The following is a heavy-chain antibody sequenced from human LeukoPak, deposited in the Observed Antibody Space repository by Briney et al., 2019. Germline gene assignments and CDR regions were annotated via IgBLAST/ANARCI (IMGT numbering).Heavy chain of an antibody. V-gene: IGHV3-15*01. Sequence: PGGSLRLSCAASGFTFSTYGMHWVRQAPGKGLEWVGRIKSKTDGGTTDYAAPVKGRFTISRDDSKNTLYLQMNSLKTEDTAVYYCTTGLYYDSSGYSDYWGQGTLVTVSS. CDR2: IKSKTDGGTT. J-gene: IGHJ4*02. D-gene: IGHD3-22*01. CDR3: TTGLYYDSSGYSDY. CDR1: GFTFSTYG.